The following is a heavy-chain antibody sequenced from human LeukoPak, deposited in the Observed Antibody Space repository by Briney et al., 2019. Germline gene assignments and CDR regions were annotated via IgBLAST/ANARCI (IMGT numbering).Heavy chain of an antibody. CDR1: GGSISSYY. V-gene: IGHV4-59*01. Sequence: SETLSLTCTVSGGSISSYYWSWIRQPPGKGLEWIGYIYYSGSTNYNPSLKSRVTISVDTSKNQFSLKLSSVTAADTAVYYCARSHYDFRSGYFDYWGQGTLVTVSS. CDR3: ARSHYDFRSGYFDY. J-gene: IGHJ4*02. CDR2: IYYSGST. D-gene: IGHD3-3*01.